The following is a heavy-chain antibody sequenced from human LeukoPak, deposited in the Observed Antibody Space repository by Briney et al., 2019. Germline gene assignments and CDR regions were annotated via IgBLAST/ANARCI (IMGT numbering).Heavy chain of an antibody. V-gene: IGHV3-21*06. CDR1: GFTFSSYS. CDR2: ISSGSDYI. D-gene: IGHD3-3*01. CDR3: ARDAGRRVGSITTAFDY. Sequence: GGSLRLSCAASGFTFSSYSMNWVRQSPAKGLEWVSSISSGSDYIHYADSVRGRFTISRDNAKSSVFLQMNSLRAEDSAVYYCARDAGRRVGSITTAFDYWGPGTLVTVS. J-gene: IGHJ4*02.